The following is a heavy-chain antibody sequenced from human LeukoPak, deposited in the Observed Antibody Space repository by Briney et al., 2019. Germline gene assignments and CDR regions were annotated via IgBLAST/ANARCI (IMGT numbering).Heavy chain of an antibody. CDR2: ISGSGSTI. V-gene: IGHV3-48*03. CDR1: GFTFSSYE. Sequence: GGSLRLSCAASGFTFSSYEMNWVRQAPGKGLEWVSYISGSGSTICYADSVKGRFTISRDNAKNSLYLQMNSLRAEDTAVYYCAREGRYFFNYWGQGTLVTVSS. CDR3: AREGRYFFNY. J-gene: IGHJ4*02. D-gene: IGHD3-9*01.